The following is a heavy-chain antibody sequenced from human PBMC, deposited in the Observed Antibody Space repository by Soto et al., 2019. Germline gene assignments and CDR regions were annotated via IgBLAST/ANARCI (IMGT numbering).Heavy chain of an antibody. Sequence: EVKLLESGGGLAQPGGSLRLSCVGSGFTFDSYAISWVRQAPGERLQWIAAISGSAGGTDYAHSVRGRFTISRDNAKKTVHLQMDSLRVEDTDVYFCAKDTVGGYSFWSGYYSDGLDVWGQGTLVSVS. J-gene: IGHJ3*01. CDR1: GFTFDSYA. CDR3: AKDTVGGYSFWSGYYSDGLDV. CDR2: ISGSAGGT. V-gene: IGHV3-23*01. D-gene: IGHD3-3*01.